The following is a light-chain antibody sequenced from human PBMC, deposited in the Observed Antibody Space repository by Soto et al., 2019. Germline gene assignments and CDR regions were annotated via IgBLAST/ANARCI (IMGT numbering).Light chain of an antibody. CDR3: QQYNNWPRT. V-gene: IGKV3-15*01. J-gene: IGKJ1*01. CDR1: QSVSSN. CDR2: GAS. Sequence: EIVMTQSPATLSVSPGERATLSCRASQSVSSNLAWYQQKPGKAPRLLIYGASTTATGIPARFSGSGSGTEFTLTISSLQSEDFAVSYCQQYNNWPRTFGQGTKVDI.